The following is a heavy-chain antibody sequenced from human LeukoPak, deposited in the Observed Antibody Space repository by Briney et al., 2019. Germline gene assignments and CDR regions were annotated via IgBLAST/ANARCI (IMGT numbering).Heavy chain of an antibody. CDR1: GYTFTSYY. Sequence: ASVKVSCKASGYTFTSYYVHWVRQAPGQGLEWMGTINPSGGSTSYAQKFQGRVTMTRDTSTNTVYMELSSLRSEDTAVYYCARGRDYYDSSGYYYFDYWGQGTLVTVSS. CDR2: INPSGGST. J-gene: IGHJ4*02. CDR3: ARGRDYYDSSGYYYFDY. V-gene: IGHV1-46*01. D-gene: IGHD3-22*01.